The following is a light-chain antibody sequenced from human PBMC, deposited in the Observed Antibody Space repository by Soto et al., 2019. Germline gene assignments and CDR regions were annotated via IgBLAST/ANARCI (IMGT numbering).Light chain of an antibody. J-gene: IGKJ3*01. CDR1: QSFSSSY. CDR2: GAS. V-gene: IGKV3-20*01. Sequence: EIVLTQSPGTLSLSAGERATLSCRDSQSFSSSYLAWYQQKPGQAPRLLIYGASSRATGIPDRFSGSGSGTDFTLTISRLEPEDFAVYYCQQYGSSPFTFGPGTKVDIK. CDR3: QQYGSSPFT.